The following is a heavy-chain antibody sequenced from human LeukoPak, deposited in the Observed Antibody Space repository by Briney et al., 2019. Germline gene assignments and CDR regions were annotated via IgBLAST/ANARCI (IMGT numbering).Heavy chain of an antibody. D-gene: IGHD2-21*02. J-gene: IGHJ5*02. CDR1: GGSISSGDYY. CDR3: ARDSAIHCGGDCPFDP. CDR2: IYYSGST. Sequence: PSETLSLTCTVSGGSISSGDYYWSWIRQPPGKGLEWIGYIYYSGSTYYNPSLKSRVTISVDTSKNQFSLKLSSVTAADTAVYYCARDSAIHCGGDCPFDPWGQGTLVTVSS. V-gene: IGHV4-30-4*01.